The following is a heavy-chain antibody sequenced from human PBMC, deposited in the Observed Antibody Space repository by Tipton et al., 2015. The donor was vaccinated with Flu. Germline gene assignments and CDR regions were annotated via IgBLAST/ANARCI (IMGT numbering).Heavy chain of an antibody. CDR2: ISAYNGNT. CDR1: GYTFTSYG. CDR3: ARDRGGPTYYDFWGGYHGMDV. D-gene: IGHD3-3*01. Sequence: QVQLVQSGAEVKKPGASVKVSCKASGYTFTSYGISWVRQAPGQGLEWMGWISAYNGNTNYAQKLQGRVTMTTDTSTSTAYMELRSLRSDDTAVYYCARDRGGPTYYDFWGGYHGMDVWGQGTTVPVSS. J-gene: IGHJ6*02. V-gene: IGHV1-18*01.